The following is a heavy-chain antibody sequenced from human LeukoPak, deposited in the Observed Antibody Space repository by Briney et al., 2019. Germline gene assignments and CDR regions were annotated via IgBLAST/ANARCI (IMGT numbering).Heavy chain of an antibody. CDR2: IWYDGSNK. J-gene: IGHJ4*02. Sequence: GRSLRLSCAASGFTFSSYGMHWVRQAPGKGLEGVAVIWYDGSNKYYADSVKGRFTISRDNSKNTLYLQMNSLRAEDTAVYYCARGYSGSYEVDYWGQGTLVTVSS. V-gene: IGHV3-33*01. CDR3: ARGYSGSYEVDY. D-gene: IGHD1-26*01. CDR1: GFTFSSYG.